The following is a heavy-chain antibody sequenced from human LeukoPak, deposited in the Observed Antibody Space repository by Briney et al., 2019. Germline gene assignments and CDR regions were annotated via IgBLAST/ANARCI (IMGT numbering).Heavy chain of an antibody. CDR1: GFTFSSYS. J-gene: IGHJ4*02. D-gene: IGHD6-19*01. CDR2: INEGSNLK. Sequence: GRSLRLACAAAGFTFSSYSMNWVRQAPGKGREWVANINEGSNLKMYVDSVKGRFTISRDYTTNSLYLQMDSLGAEDTAVYYCARVGKQGWDFDHWGQGTLVTVSS. CDR3: ARVGKQGWDFDH. V-gene: IGHV3-7*01.